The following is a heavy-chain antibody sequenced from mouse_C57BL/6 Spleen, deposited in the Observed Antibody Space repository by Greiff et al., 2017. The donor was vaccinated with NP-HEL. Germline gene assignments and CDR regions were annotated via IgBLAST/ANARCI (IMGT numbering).Heavy chain of an antibody. Sequence: VHLVESGAELARPGASVKMSCKASGYTFTSYTMHWVKQRPGQGLEWIGYINPSSGYTKYNQKFKDKATLTADKSSSTAYMQLSSLTSEDSAVYYCARSSDYDGMDYWGQGTSVTVSS. CDR2: INPSSGYT. J-gene: IGHJ4*01. V-gene: IGHV1-4*01. CDR1: GYTFTSYT. CDR3: ARSSDYDGMDY.